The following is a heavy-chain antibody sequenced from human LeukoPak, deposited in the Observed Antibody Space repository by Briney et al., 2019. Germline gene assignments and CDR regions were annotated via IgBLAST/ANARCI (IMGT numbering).Heavy chain of an antibody. D-gene: IGHD6-19*01. CDR2: IKQDGSDK. J-gene: IGHJ4*01. CDR1: GFTFANYW. CDR3: ARVETTGSVWFHIDL. V-gene: IGHV3-7*01. Sequence: PGGSLRLSCAASGFTFANYWMSWVRQAPGKGLEWVASIKQDGSDKYYVDSVKGRFTVSRDNAKNSLYLDMHSLRDDDTAVFYCARVETTGSVWFHIDLWGQGTLVTVSS.